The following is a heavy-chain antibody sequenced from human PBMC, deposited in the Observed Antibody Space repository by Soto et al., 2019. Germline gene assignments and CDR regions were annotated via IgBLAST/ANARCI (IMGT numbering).Heavy chain of an antibody. CDR3: ASLYSSSVSLDY. CDR2: ISSDGSTT. J-gene: IGHJ4*02. V-gene: IGHV3-74*01. D-gene: IGHD2-2*01. CDR1: GFTFGSNW. Sequence: GGSLRLSCAASGFTFGSNWMHWVRQAPGKGLVWVSHISSDGSTTNYAGSVKGRFTISRDNAKNTLYLQMSSLRAEDTAVYYCASLYSSSVSLDYWGRGTLVTVSS.